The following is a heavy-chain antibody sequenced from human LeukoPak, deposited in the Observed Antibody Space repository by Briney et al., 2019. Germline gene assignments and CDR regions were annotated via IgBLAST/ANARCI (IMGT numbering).Heavy chain of an antibody. D-gene: IGHD1-1*01. CDR1: SGSISSYY. CDR2: IYYSGGT. V-gene: IGHV4-59*01. CDR3: ARFTGGYGMDV. J-gene: IGHJ6*02. Sequence: PSATLSLTCTVSSGSISSYYWSWIRQPPGKGLEWIAYIYYSGGTNYNPSLKSRVTISVDTSKNQFSLKLSSVTAADTAVYYCARFTGGYGMDVWGQGTTVTVSS.